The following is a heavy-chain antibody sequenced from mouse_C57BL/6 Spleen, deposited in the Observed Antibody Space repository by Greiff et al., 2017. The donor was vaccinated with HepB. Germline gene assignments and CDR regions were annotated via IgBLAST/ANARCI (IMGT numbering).Heavy chain of an antibody. J-gene: IGHJ3*01. CDR1: GYTFTSYW. V-gene: IGHV1-64*01. Sequence: QVHVKQPGAELVKPGASVKLSCKASGYTFTSYWMHWVKQRPGQGLEWIGMIHPNSGSTNYNEKFKSKATLTVDKSSSTAYMQLSSLTSEDSAVYYWASTAQALAYWGQGTLVTVSA. D-gene: IGHD3-2*02. CDR3: ASTAQALAY. CDR2: IHPNSGST.